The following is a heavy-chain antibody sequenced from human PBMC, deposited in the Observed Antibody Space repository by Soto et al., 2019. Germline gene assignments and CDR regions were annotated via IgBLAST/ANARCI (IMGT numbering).Heavy chain of an antibody. Sequence: QVQLVESGGGEVQPGRALRLSCAASGYAFCTFGMHWVRQSPGKGLEWVAVIWNGRNSEDYADSVKGRFTISRDNSKNTLYLQMNSLRAEDTAMYYCVTERRNYEFDYWGQGILVTVSS. D-gene: IGHD1-7*01. CDR1: GYAFCTFG. J-gene: IGHJ4*02. V-gene: IGHV3-33*01. CDR3: VTERRNYEFDY. CDR2: IWNGRNSE.